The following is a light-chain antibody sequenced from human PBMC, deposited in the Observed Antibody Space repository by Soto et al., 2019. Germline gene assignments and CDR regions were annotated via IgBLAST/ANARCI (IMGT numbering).Light chain of an antibody. J-gene: IGLJ1*01. CDR2: FNI. CDR1: SSNIGSNT. V-gene: IGLV1-44*01. Sequence: QSVLSQPPSASGTPGQRVTISRSGSSSNIGSNTVSWYQQFPGTAPKLLTYFNIQRPSGVPDRFSGSKSGTSASLAISGLQSEDEADYYCEAWDDSLNGYVFGTGTKVTVL. CDR3: EAWDDSLNGYV.